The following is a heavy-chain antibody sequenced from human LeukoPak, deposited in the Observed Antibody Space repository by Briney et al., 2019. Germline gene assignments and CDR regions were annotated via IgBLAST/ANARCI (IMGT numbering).Heavy chain of an antibody. CDR2: MNPNSGNT. CDR1: GYTFTGYY. D-gene: IGHD2-2*01. J-gene: IGHJ4*02. V-gene: IGHV1-8*02. Sequence: VASVKVSCKASGYTFTGYYIHWVRQAPGQGLEWMGWMNPNSGNTGYAQKFQGRVTMTRNTSISTAYMELSSLRSEDTAVYYCARAPHCSSTSCHYHFDYWGQGTLVTVSS. CDR3: ARAPHCSSTSCHYHFDY.